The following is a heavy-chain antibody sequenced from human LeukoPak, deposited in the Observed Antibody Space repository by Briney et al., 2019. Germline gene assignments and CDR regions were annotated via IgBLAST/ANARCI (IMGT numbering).Heavy chain of an antibody. D-gene: IGHD2-15*01. J-gene: IGHJ3*01. Sequence: PGGSLRLSCAASGVSVSTNFIHWVRQAPGKGLEWVSVFYNTGGTHYTDSVKGRFTVSRDTSQNTVYLQMNSLRPEDTAVYYCAKGWWERAALDVWGQGTMVTVSS. CDR3: AKGWWERAALDV. V-gene: IGHV3-66*02. CDR2: FYNTGGT. CDR1: GVSVSTNF.